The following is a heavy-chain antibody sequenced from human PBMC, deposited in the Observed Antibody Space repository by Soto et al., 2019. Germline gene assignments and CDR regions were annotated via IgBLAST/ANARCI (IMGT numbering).Heavy chain of an antibody. Sequence: PGESLKISCKGSGYSFTSYWIGWVRQMPGKGLEWMGIIYPGDSDTRYSPSFQGQVTISADKSISTAYLQWSSLKASDTAMYYCARHRLGKAGGGRYYYGMDVWGQGTTVTVSS. CDR3: ARHRLGKAGGGRYYYGMDV. CDR2: IYPGDSDT. CDR1: GYSFTSYW. J-gene: IGHJ6*02. V-gene: IGHV5-51*01. D-gene: IGHD7-27*01.